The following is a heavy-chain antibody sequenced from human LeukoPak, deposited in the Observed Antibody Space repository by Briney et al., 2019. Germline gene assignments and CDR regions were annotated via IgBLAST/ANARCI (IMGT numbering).Heavy chain of an antibody. V-gene: IGHV4-39*07. D-gene: IGHD3-22*01. CDR1: GGSISSSSYY. J-gene: IGHJ4*02. Sequence: SETLSLTCTVSGGSISSSSYYWGWIRQPPGKGLEWIGSIYYSGSTYYNPSLKSRVTISVDTCKNQFSLKLSSVTAADTAVYYCARDLPLRLLHDSSGHSDYWGQGTLVTVSS. CDR3: ARDLPLRLLHDSSGHSDY. CDR2: IYYSGST.